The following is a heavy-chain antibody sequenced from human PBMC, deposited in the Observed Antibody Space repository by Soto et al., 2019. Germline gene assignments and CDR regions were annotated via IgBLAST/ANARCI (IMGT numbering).Heavy chain of an antibody. D-gene: IGHD2-2*01. Sequence: SETLSLTCTVSGGSISSYYWSWIRQSPGKGLEWIGYIHYSGSTKSNPSLKSRVTISVDTSRNQVSLKLSSVTAADSAVYFCVRARYQLLHPYYYGMDVWGQGTTVTVS. CDR1: GGSISSYY. CDR2: IHYSGST. V-gene: IGHV4-59*01. J-gene: IGHJ6*02. CDR3: VRARYQLLHPYYYGMDV.